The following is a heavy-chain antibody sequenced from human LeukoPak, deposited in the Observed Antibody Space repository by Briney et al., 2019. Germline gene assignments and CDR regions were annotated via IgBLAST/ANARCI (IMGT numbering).Heavy chain of an antibody. D-gene: IGHD3-10*01. J-gene: IGHJ5*02. CDR3: ARLALRWFGGLGQKPNWFDP. CDR1: GGSFSGYY. Sequence: SETLSLTCAVYGGSFSGYYWSWIRQPPGKGLEWIGEINHSGSTNYNPSLKSRVTISVDTSKNQFSLKLSSVTAADTAVYYCARLALRWFGGLGQKPNWFDPWGQGTLVTVSS. CDR2: INHSGST. V-gene: IGHV4-34*01.